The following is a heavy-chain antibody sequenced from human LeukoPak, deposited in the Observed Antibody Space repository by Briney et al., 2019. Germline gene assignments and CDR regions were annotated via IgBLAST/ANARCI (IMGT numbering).Heavy chain of an antibody. J-gene: IGHJ4*02. D-gene: IGHD6-13*01. V-gene: IGHV1-2*02. Sequence: ASVKVSCKASGYTFTDYYMHWVRQAPGQGLEWMVWFNTDSGGTNYAQKFQGRVTMTIDTSISTAYLELTRLTSDDTAVYYCARGEGSSIDYWGQGTLVTVSS. CDR3: ARGEGSSIDY. CDR1: GYTFTDYY. CDR2: FNTDSGGT.